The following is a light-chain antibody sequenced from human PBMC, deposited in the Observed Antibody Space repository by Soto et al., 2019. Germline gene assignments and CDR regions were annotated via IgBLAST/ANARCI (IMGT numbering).Light chain of an antibody. V-gene: IGKV3-20*01. Sequence: EIVLTQSSGTLSLSPGERVTLSCRASQSVSSNYLAWYQQKSGQAPRLLIYRASTRATGIPDRFSGSRSGTDFSLIISRLAPEDSAVYYCQQYAASPLTFGGGTKLEIK. CDR1: QSVSSNY. CDR2: RAS. J-gene: IGKJ4*01. CDR3: QQYAASPLT.